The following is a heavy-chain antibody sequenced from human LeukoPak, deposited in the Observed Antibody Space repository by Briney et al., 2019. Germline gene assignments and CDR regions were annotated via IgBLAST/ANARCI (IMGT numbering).Heavy chain of an antibody. CDR2: ITGGGHST. J-gene: IGHJ4*02. Sequence: GGSLRLSCAASGFTFSSYAMSWVRQAPGKGLEWVSAITGGGHSTYYADSVKGRFTISRDNSKNTLYLQLNSLTAEDTAIYYCTTYTVTPRHFDYWGQGTLVTVSS. CDR1: GFTFSSYA. D-gene: IGHD4-17*01. CDR3: TTYTVTPRHFDY. V-gene: IGHV3-23*01.